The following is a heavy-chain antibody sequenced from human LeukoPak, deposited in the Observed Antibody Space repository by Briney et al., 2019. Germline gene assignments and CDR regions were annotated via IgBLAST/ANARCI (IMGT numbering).Heavy chain of an antibody. J-gene: IGHJ4*02. Sequence: GGSLRLSCAASGFTFSSYEMNWVRQAPGKGLEWVSYISSSGSTIYYADSVKGRFTISRDNSKNTLDLQMNSLRADDTAVYYCVRDPSNSGWAFDYWGQGTLVTVSS. CDR1: GFTFSSYE. V-gene: IGHV3-48*03. CDR3: VRDPSNSGWAFDY. CDR2: ISSSGSTI. D-gene: IGHD6-19*01.